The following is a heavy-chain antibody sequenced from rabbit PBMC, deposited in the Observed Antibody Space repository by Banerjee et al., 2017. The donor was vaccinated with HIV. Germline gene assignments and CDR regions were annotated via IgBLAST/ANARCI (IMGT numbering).Heavy chain of an antibody. CDR2: IYGGSSGST. CDR1: GFSFSTNYW. J-gene: IGHJ4*01. Sequence: LEESGGGLVQPEGSLALTCTASGFSFSTNYWICWVRQAPGKGLEWIACIYGGSSGSTYYASWAKGRFTISKTSSTTVTLQMTSLTVADTATYFCARDRGDWGYYFNLWGPGTLVTVS. D-gene: IGHD4-1*01. CDR3: ARDRGDWGYYFNL. V-gene: IGHV1S45*01.